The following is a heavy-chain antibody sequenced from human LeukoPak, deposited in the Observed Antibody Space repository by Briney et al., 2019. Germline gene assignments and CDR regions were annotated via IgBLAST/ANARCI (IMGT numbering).Heavy chain of an antibody. J-gene: IGHJ6*02. CDR1: GFTFSYYW. Sequence: GGSLRLSCAASGFTFSYYWMSWVRQAPGKGLEWVANIKQDGSEKYYVDSVKGRFAISRDNAKSSLYVQMNSLRAEDTAVYYCAGANYYGMDVWGQGTTVTVSS. V-gene: IGHV3-7*01. CDR3: AGANYYGMDV. CDR2: IKQDGSEK.